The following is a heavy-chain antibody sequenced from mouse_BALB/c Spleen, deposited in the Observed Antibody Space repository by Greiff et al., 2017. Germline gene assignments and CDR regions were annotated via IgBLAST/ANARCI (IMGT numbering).Heavy chain of an antibody. CDR2: INPYNGAT. V-gene: IGHV1-31*01. Sequence: VQLQQSGPELVKPGASVKISCTASGYSFTGYYMHWVKQSHVKSLEWIGRINPYNGATSYNQNFKDKASLTVDKSSSTAYMELHSLTSEDSAVYYCARSGYYWYDNWIAYWGQGTLVTVSA. J-gene: IGHJ3*01. CDR1: GYSFTGYY. CDR3: ARSGYYWYDNWIAY. D-gene: IGHD2-14*01.